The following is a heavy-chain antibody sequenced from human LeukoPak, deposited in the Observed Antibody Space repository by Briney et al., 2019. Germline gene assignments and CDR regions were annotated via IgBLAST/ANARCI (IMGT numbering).Heavy chain of an antibody. J-gene: IGHJ6*02. CDR1: GGSISTFY. V-gene: IGHV4-59*01. Sequence: PSETLSLTCTVSGGSISTFYWSWLRQPPGKGREGSGYIYYRGSTHYNPSPKSRVTISVDTSKNQFSLRLSSVTAADTAVYYCAREDPQTTVPEGLDVWGQGTTVTVSS. CDR3: AREDPQTTVPEGLDV. CDR2: IYYRGST. D-gene: IGHD4-17*01.